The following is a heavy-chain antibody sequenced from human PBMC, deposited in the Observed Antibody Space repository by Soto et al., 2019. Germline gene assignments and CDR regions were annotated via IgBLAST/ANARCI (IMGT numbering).Heavy chain of an antibody. D-gene: IGHD3-3*01. V-gene: IGHV4-30-4*01. CDR3: ARGIRVVDYYFDY. Sequence: QVQLQESGPGLVKPSQTLSLTCTVSSGSISSRDYYWSWIRQPPGKGLEWNGYISYRGSTFYNPSLKSRVTISGDTSKNQFSLNLSSVTAADTAVYYCARGIRVVDYYFDYWGQGSLVTVSS. CDR1: SGSISSRDYY. CDR2: ISYRGST. J-gene: IGHJ4*02.